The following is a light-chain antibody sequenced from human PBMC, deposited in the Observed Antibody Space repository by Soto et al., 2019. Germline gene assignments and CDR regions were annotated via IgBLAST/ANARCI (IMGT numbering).Light chain of an antibody. J-gene: IGLJ1*01. CDR2: DVN. Sequence: QSVLTQPHSVSGSPGQSVTISCTGTNSDVGDYNYVSWYQQHPGKAPKLMIYDVNKRPSGVPDRFSGSKSGNTASLTISGLQADDEADYYCCSYAGTYTYVFGTVTKLTVL. CDR1: NSDVGDYNY. V-gene: IGLV2-11*01. CDR3: CSYAGTYTYV.